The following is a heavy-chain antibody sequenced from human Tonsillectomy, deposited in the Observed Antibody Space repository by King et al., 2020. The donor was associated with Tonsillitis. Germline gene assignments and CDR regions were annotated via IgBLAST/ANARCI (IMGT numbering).Heavy chain of an antibody. Sequence: VQLVESGGGVVQPGRSLRLSCAASGFTFSGYGMHWVRQAPGKGLEWVAVISYDGSNKFYADSMKGRFTISRDNSKNTLYLQLNSLRAEDTAVYYCAKGLGYSYGPLFDYWGQGTPVTVSS. CDR1: GFTFSGYG. CDR3: AKGLGYSYGPLFDY. J-gene: IGHJ4*02. V-gene: IGHV3-30*18. D-gene: IGHD5-18*01. CDR2: ISYDGSNK.